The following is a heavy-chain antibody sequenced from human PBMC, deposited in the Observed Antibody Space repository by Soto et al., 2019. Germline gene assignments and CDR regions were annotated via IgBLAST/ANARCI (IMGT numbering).Heavy chain of an antibody. CDR2: IKQDGSEK. J-gene: IGHJ4*02. Sequence: PGGSLRLSCAASGFTFSSYWMSWVRQAPGKGLEWVANIKQDGSEKYYVDSVKGRFTISRDNAKNSLYLQMNSLRAEDTAVYYCARQDIVATIPRPSVIDYWGQGTLVTVSS. V-gene: IGHV3-7*01. D-gene: IGHD5-12*01. CDR3: ARQDIVATIPRPSVIDY. CDR1: GFTFSSYW.